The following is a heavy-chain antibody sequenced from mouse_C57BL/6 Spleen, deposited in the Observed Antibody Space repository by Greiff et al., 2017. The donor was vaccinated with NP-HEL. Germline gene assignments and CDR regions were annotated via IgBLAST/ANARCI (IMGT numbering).Heavy chain of an antibody. CDR3: ARSAYYDYDGTYYFDY. V-gene: IGHV1-18*01. D-gene: IGHD2-4*01. J-gene: IGHJ2*01. CDR2: INPNNGGT. Sequence: VQLQQSGPELVKPGASVKIPCKASGYTFTDYNMDWVKQSHGKSLEWIGDINPNNGGTIYNQKFKGKATLTVDKSSSTAYMELRSLTSEDTAVYYCARSAYYDYDGTYYFDYWGQGTTLTVSS. CDR1: GYTFTDYN.